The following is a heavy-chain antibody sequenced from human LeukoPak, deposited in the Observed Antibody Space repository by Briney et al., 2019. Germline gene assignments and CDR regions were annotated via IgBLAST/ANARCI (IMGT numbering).Heavy chain of an antibody. J-gene: IGHJ4*02. V-gene: IGHV3-48*03. CDR2: ISSSGNTI. Sequence: GGSLRLSCAASGFTFSSYEMNWVRQAPGKGLEWVSYISSSGNTIYYADSVKGRFTITRDNAKNSLYLQMNSLRAEDTAVYYCARERAPDYWGQGTLVTVSS. CDR1: GFTFSSYE. CDR3: ARERAPDY.